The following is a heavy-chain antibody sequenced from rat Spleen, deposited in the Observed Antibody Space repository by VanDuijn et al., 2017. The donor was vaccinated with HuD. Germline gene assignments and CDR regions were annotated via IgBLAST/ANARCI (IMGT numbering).Heavy chain of an antibody. CDR1: GFSLTGNN. D-gene: IGHD1-2*01. V-gene: IGHV2-63*01. Sequence: QVQLKVSGPGLVQPSQTLSLTCTVSGFSLTGNNVHWVRQPLGKGLEWMGRMRYDGDTSYNSALRSRLRVTRDTSKNQVFLKMDSLQTDDTAIYYCSRAIAADYVMAAWGQGASVTVSS. J-gene: IGHJ4*01. CDR2: MRYDGDT. CDR3: SRAIAADYVMAA.